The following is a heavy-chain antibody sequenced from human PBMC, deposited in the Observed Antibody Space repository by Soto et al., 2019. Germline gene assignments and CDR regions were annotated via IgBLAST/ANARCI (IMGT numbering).Heavy chain of an antibody. D-gene: IGHD4-4*01. CDR1: GFTFSYYA. CDR2: ISYDGSNK. J-gene: IGHJ6*02. V-gene: IGHV3-30*04. CDR3: ARGYSNYGMGSMDV. Sequence: ESGGGVVPPGRSLRLSCAASGFTFSYYAMHWVRQAPGKGLEWVALISYDGSNKYYADSVKGRFTISRDNSKNRLYLQMNSMRAEDTAVYYCARGYSNYGMGSMDVWGQGTTVTVSS.